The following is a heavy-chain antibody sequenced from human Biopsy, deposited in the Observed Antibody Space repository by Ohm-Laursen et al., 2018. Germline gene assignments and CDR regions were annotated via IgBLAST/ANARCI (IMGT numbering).Heavy chain of an antibody. CDR3: ARLGSGDYFPTFFDF. Sequence: SETLSLTCTVFGVSINGGRYYWNWIRHHPGKGLERIGNIFYSANTYYNPSLKSRVTISVDTSKNQFSLKLSSVTAADTAVYYCARLGSGDYFPTFFDFWGQGALVTVSS. CDR2: IFYSANT. V-gene: IGHV4-31*03. J-gene: IGHJ4*02. CDR1: GVSINGGRYY. D-gene: IGHD5-12*01.